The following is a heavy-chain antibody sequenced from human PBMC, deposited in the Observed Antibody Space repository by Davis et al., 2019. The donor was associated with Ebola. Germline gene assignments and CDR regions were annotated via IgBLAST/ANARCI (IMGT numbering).Heavy chain of an antibody. J-gene: IGHJ5*02. D-gene: IGHD6-13*01. Sequence: AGSLTLSCAASGFTFSSYGMHCVRQAPAKVLEWVAFIRYDGSNKYYADSVKGRFTISRDNSKNTLYLQMNSLRAEDTAVYYCAKEGIAAAGPGWFDPWGQGTLVTVSS. CDR2: IRYDGSNK. CDR1: GFTFSSYG. CDR3: AKEGIAAAGPGWFDP. V-gene: IGHV3-30*02.